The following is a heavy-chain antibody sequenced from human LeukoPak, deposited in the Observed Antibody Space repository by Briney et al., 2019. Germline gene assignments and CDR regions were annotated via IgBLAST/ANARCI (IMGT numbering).Heavy chain of an antibody. CDR1: GGSISSSSYY. CDR3: ARVTSRLGWFDP. V-gene: IGHV4-39*01. J-gene: IGHJ5*02. CDR2: IYYSGST. Sequence: SETLSLTCTVSGGSISSSSYYWGWIRQPPGKGLEWIGSIYYSGSTYYNPSPKSRVTISVDTSKTQFSLKLSSVTAADTAVYYCARVTSRLGWFDPWGQGTLVTVSS. D-gene: IGHD1-14*01.